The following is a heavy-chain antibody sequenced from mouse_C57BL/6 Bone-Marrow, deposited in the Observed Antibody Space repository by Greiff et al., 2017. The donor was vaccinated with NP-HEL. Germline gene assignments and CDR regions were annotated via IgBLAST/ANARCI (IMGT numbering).Heavy chain of an antibody. Sequence: QVQLKQPGAELVRPGTSVKLSCKASGYTFTSYWMHWVKQRPGQGLEWIGVIDPSDSYTNYNQKFKGKATLTVDTSSSTAYMQLSSLKSEDSAVYYCAGVYTMVKWLDYWGQGTLVTVSA. V-gene: IGHV1-59*01. J-gene: IGHJ3*01. CDR3: AGVYTMVKWLDY. CDR1: GYTFTSYW. CDR2: IDPSDSYT. D-gene: IGHD2-2*01.